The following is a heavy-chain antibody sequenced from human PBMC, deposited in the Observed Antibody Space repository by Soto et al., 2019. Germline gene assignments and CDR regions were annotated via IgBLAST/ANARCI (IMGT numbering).Heavy chain of an antibody. CDR2: INPNDGGT. Sequence: ASVKVSCKVSGYTFTEFYMHWVRQAPGQGLEWMGKINPNDGGTTYAHEFQGRVTMTGDTSTNTTYMELSSLTSEDTAVYYCATGVLLCSEAGSLRGIDVWGQGTMVTVSS. J-gene: IGHJ6*02. D-gene: IGHD2-15*01. CDR3: ATGVLLCSEAGSLRGIDV. V-gene: IGHV1-24*01. CDR1: GYTFTEFY.